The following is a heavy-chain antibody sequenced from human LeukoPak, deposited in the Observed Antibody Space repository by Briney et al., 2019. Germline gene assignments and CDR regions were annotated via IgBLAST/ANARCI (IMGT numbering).Heavy chain of an antibody. CDR2: IYTNGST. CDR1: GGSISSGSYY. D-gene: IGHD5-12*01. CDR3: ARECIVATINYYYYMDV. Sequence: TSQTLSLTCTVSGGSISSGSYYWNWIRQPAGKGLEWIGHIYTNGSTNYNPSLKSRVTISVHTSTNQFSLRLSSVTAADTAVYYCARECIVATINYYYYMDVWGKGTTVTVSS. J-gene: IGHJ6*03. V-gene: IGHV4-61*09.